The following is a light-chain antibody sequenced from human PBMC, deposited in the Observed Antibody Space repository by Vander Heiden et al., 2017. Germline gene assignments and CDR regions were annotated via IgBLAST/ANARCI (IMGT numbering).Light chain of an antibody. CDR3: SSFAGGNNVV. Sequence: QSALTQPPAPAGSPGQSVTISCTGTRSDVGTYYYVSWYQQPPGKAPKLMIYEVSKRPSGVPDRFSGSKSGNTASLTVSGLQAEDEADYYCSSFAGGNNVVFGGGTKLTVL. J-gene: IGLJ2*01. CDR2: EVS. V-gene: IGLV2-8*01. CDR1: RSDVGTYYY.